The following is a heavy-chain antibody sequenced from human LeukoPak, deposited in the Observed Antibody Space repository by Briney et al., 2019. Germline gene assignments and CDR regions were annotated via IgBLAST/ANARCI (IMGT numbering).Heavy chain of an antibody. D-gene: IGHD2-15*01. CDR3: ARGLESCSSGSCFKD. J-gene: IGHJ4*02. CDR2: IYSSGST. V-gene: IGHV3-53*01. CDR1: GFIVTSNY. Sequence: GGSLRLCCTASGFIVTSNYMSWVRQAPGKGLERVSLIYSSGSTYYTASVKGRFTISRDHSKNTLYLQMNSLRAEDAALYYCARGLESCSSGSCFKDWGQGTLVTVSS.